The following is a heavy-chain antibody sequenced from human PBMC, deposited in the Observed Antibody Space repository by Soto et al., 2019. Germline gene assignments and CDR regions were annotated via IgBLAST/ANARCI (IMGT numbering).Heavy chain of an antibody. D-gene: IGHD3-10*01. J-gene: IGHJ4*02. V-gene: IGHV1-24*01. CDR3: ATGRYYGSGRDY. Sequence: ASVKVSCKVSGYTLTELSMHWVRQAPGKGLEWMGGFDPEDGETIYAQKFQGRVTMTEDTSTDTAYMELSSLRSEDTAVYYCATGRYYGSGRDYWGQGTLVTASS. CDR1: GYTLTELS. CDR2: FDPEDGET.